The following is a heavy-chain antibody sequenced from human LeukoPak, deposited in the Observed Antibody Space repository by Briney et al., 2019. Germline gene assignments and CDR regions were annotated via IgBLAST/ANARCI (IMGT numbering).Heavy chain of an antibody. Sequence: SETLSLTCAVYGGSFSGYYWSWIRQPPGKGLEWIGEINHSGSTNYNPSLKSRVTISVDTSKNQFSLKLSSVTAADTAVYYCARGGKDDSNYYYYYMDVWGKGTTVTVSS. CDR2: INHSGST. CDR1: GGSFSGYY. CDR3: ARGGKDDSNYYYYYMDV. J-gene: IGHJ6*03. V-gene: IGHV4-34*01. D-gene: IGHD4-11*01.